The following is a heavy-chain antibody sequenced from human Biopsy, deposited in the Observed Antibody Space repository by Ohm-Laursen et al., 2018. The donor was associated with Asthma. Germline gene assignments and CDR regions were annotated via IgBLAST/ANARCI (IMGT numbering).Heavy chain of an antibody. J-gene: IGHJ3*02. V-gene: IGHV1-3*01. CDR3: ARTYFDFLAGQVKDAFAI. D-gene: IGHD3-3*01. CDR2: INAGNGNT. CDR1: GYTFISYA. Sequence: GASVKVSCKASGYTFISYAIHWVRQAPGQRLEWMGWINAGNGNTKYSQKFQGRVTITRDTSASTAYMLLSSLRSEDTAVYYCARTYFDFLAGQVKDAFAILGQGTMVTVSS.